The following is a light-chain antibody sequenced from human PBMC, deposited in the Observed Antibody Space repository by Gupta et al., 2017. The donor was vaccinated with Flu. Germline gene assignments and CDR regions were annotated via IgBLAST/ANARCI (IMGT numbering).Light chain of an antibody. CDR1: NSNIKEFT. V-gene: IGLV1-44*01. Sequence: SNSNIKEFTFNWFQQLQGRAPRIIIDRDNRRPSGVPDRFSGSKSGTSGYLAISGLRSEDEADYYCAAWDGSLKGWVFGGGTKLTVL. CDR3: AAWDGSLKGWV. J-gene: IGLJ3*02. CDR2: RDN.